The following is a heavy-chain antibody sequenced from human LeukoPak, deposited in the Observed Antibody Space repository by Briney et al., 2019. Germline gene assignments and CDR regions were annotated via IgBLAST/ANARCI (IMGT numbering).Heavy chain of an antibody. CDR3: ARWNLVSDY. V-gene: IGHV3-48*03. Sequence: GGSLRLSCAASGFTFSSYAMHWVHQAPGKGLEWVSYIGYSDDTIYYTDSVKGRFAISRDNAKNSLYLQMNSLRVDDTAVYYCARWNLVSDYWGQGTLVTVSS. J-gene: IGHJ4*02. CDR1: GFTFSSYA. D-gene: IGHD1-1*01. CDR2: IGYSDDTI.